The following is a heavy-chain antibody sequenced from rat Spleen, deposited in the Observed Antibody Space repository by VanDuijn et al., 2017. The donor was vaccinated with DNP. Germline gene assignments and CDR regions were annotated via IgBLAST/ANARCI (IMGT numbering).Heavy chain of an antibody. J-gene: IGHJ3*01. D-gene: IGHD1-11*01. CDR3: TTASTEGFAY. V-gene: IGHV5-20*01. CDR1: GFTFNNYW. Sequence: EVQLVESGGGPVQPGRSLKLSCVASGFTFNNYWMTWVRQAPKKGLEWVAYISYDGGSTYYRDPVKGRFTISRDNAKSTLYLQMDSLRSEDTATYYCTTASTEGFAYWGQGTLVTVSS. CDR2: ISYDGGST.